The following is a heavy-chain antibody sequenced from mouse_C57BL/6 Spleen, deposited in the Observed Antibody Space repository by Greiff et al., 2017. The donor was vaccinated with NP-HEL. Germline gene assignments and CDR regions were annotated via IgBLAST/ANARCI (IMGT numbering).Heavy chain of an antibody. Sequence: VQLQQSGPGLVQPSQSLSITCTVSGFSLTSYGVHWVRQSPGKGLEWLGVIWSGGSTDYNAAFISRLSISKDNSKSQVFFKMNSLQAYDTAIYYCARKGGGLDVWGTGTTVTVSS. CDR1: GFSLTSYG. D-gene: IGHD1-1*02. J-gene: IGHJ1*03. V-gene: IGHV2-2*01. CDR2: IWSGGST. CDR3: ARKGGGLDV.